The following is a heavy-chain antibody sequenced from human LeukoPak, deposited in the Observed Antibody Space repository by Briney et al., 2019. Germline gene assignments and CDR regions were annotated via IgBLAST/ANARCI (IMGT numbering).Heavy chain of an antibody. CDR2: ISGSGGST. CDR3: TTDSLTVPYYYYYGMDV. D-gene: IGHD4-17*01. Sequence: GGSLRLSCAASGFTFSSYAMSWVRQAPGKGLEWVSAISGSGGSTYYADSVKGRFTISRDNSKNTLYLQMNSLKTEDTAVYYCTTDSLTVPYYYYYGMDVWGQGTTVTVSS. CDR1: GFTFSSYA. V-gene: IGHV3-23*01. J-gene: IGHJ6*02.